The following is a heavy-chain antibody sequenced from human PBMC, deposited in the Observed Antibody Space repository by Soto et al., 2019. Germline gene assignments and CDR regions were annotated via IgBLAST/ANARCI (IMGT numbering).Heavy chain of an antibody. Sequence: GGLMSLPCGALGFTIGGNKYVAWVRQATGKGLEWVSALYDLDGSFYAASVKGRFTTSSDSSKTTVYLQMNDLRPDDTALYYCARATELAMPTKRAFDISGQGTMGNVSS. J-gene: IGHJ3*02. CDR2: LYDLDGS. CDR1: GFTIGGNKY. V-gene: IGHV3-53*01. D-gene: IGHD3-10*01. CDR3: ARATELAMPTKRAFDI.